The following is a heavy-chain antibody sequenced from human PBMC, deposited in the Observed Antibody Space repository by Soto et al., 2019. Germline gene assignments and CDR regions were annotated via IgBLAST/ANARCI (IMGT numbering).Heavy chain of an antibody. V-gene: IGHV1-69*13. J-gene: IGHJ5*02. CDR1: GGTFISYA. D-gene: IGHD2-21*02. CDR2: IIPIFGTA. CDR3: ARVGIVVVTSNWFDP. Sequence: SVKVSCKASGGTFISYAISWVRQAPGQGLEWMGGIIPIFGTANYAQKFQGRVTITADESTSTAYMELSSLRSEDTAVYYCARVGIVVVTSNWFDPWGQGTLVTVSS.